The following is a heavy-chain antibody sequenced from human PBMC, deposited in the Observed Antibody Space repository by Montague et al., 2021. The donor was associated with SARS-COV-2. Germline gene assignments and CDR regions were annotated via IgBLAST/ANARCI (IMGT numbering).Heavy chain of an antibody. CDR1: GFTFSSYA. Sequence: SLRLSCAASGFTFSSYAMSWVRQPPGKGLEWVSAISGSGGSTYYAASVKGRFPISRDNSKNTLYLQMNSLRAEDTAVYYCAKDSYCSGGSCYHYGMDVWGQGTTVTVSS. V-gene: IGHV3-23*01. J-gene: IGHJ6*02. CDR2: ISGSGGST. D-gene: IGHD2-15*01. CDR3: AKDSYCSGGSCYHYGMDV.